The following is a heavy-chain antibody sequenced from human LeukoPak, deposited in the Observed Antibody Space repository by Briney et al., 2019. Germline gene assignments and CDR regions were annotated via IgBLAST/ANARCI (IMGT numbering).Heavy chain of an antibody. D-gene: IGHD3-3*01. V-gene: IGHV3-11*03. CDR3: ASSGYRPNGYLDY. J-gene: IGHJ4*02. CDR1: GVTFSDYY. Sequence: AGGSLRLSCAASGVTFSDYYRSWIRQAPGKGLEWVSYISGSSSYTNYADSVKGRFIISRDNAKNLLYLQVNSLRAEDTAVYYCASSGYRPNGYLDYWGQGTLVTVSS. CDR2: ISGSSSYT.